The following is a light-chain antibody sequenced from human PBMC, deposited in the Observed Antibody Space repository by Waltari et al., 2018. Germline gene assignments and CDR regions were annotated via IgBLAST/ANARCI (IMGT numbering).Light chain of an antibody. CDR1: QSVRRY. CDR3: QHRSSWPLT. Sequence: EIVLTQSPATLSLSPGESAALSCRASQSVRRYLARYQQKPGQAPRLLISDAFNRATGIPARFSGSGSGTDFTLTITSLEPEDSAVYYCQHRSSWPLTFGGGTKVEI. CDR2: DAF. J-gene: IGKJ4*02. V-gene: IGKV3-11*01.